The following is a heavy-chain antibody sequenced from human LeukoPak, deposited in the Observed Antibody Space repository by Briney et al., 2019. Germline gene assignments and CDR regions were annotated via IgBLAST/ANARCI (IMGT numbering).Heavy chain of an antibody. CDR2: IYYSGST. Sequence: SETLSLTCTVSGGSISSYYWSWIRQPPGKGLEWIGYIYYSGSTNYNPSLKSRVTISVDTSKNQFSLKLSSVTAADTAVYYCASGTLAYCGGDCYSESLIAFDYWGQGTLVTVSS. V-gene: IGHV4-59*08. CDR3: ASGTLAYCGGDCYSESLIAFDY. J-gene: IGHJ4*02. CDR1: GGSISSYY. D-gene: IGHD2-21*02.